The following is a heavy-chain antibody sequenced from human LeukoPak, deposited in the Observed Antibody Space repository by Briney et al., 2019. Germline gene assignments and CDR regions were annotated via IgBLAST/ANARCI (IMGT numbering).Heavy chain of an antibody. CDR3: AKGVMKDTAMGFDY. CDR1: GFTFSSYA. CDR2: ISYDGSNK. D-gene: IGHD5-18*01. J-gene: IGHJ4*02. V-gene: IGHV3-30*04. Sequence: GGSLRLSCAASGFTFSSYAMHWVRQAPGKGLEWVAVISYDGSNKYYADSVKGRFTISRDNSKNTLYLQMNSLRAEDTAVYYCAKGVMKDTAMGFDYWGQGTLVTVSS.